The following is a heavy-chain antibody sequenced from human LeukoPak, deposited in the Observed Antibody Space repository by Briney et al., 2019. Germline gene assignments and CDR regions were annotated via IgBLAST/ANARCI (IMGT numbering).Heavy chain of an antibody. Sequence: PGGSLRLSCAASGFTFSSYAMSWVRQAPGKGLEWVSAISGSGGSTYYADSVKGRFTISRDNSKNTLYLQMNSLRAEDTAVYYCAKTSYDSLTGYCTFDYWGQGTLVTVSS. CDR3: AKTSYDSLTGYCTFDY. D-gene: IGHD3-9*01. CDR2: ISGSGGST. J-gene: IGHJ4*02. V-gene: IGHV3-23*01. CDR1: GFTFSSYA.